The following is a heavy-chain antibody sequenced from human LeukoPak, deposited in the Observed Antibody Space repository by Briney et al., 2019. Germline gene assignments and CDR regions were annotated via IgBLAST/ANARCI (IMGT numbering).Heavy chain of an antibody. Sequence: PGGSLRLSCAASGFTFSSYGMHWVRQAPGKGLEWVAFVRYDGSNKYYADSVKGRFTISRDNSKNTLYLQMNSLRAEDTAVYYCASETESDLDYWGQGTLVTVSS. V-gene: IGHV3-30*02. CDR3: ASETESDLDY. J-gene: IGHJ4*02. D-gene: IGHD3-10*01. CDR2: VRYDGSNK. CDR1: GFTFSSYG.